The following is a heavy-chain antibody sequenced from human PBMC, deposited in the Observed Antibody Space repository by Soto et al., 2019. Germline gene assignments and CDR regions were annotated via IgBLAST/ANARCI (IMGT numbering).Heavy chain of an antibody. Sequence: EVQLLESGGGLVQPGGSLRLSCAASGFTFSSYAMSWVRQAPGKGLEWVSAISGSGGSTYYAGSVKGRFTIPRDNSKNTLHLQMNRLRAEDTAVYYCAKSLLVVVTARSVSDGMYVWGHGSKVTVSS. D-gene: IGHD2-21*02. CDR1: GFTFSSYA. CDR3: AKSLLVVVTARSVSDGMYV. V-gene: IGHV3-23*01. CDR2: ISGSGGST. J-gene: IGHJ6*02.